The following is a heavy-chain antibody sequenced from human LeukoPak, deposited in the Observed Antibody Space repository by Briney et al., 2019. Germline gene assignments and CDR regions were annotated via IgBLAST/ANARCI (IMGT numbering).Heavy chain of an antibody. D-gene: IGHD3-22*01. Sequence: PGGSLRLSCAASGFIFTDYYMSWIRQAPGKGLEWVSDISGSRSTTYYADSVKGRFTISRDNVKNSLFLQMDSLRAEDTALYFCARVYYNSLGYAFDVWGQGTMVSVTS. CDR2: ISGSRSTT. J-gene: IGHJ3*01. V-gene: IGHV3-11*04. CDR1: GFIFTDYY. CDR3: ARVYYNSLGYAFDV.